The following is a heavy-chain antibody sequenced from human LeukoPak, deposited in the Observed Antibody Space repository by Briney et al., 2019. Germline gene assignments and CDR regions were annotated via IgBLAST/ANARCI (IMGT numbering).Heavy chain of an antibody. CDR2: ISSSGRTM. Sequence: GGSLRLSCAASGFSFSSNSMNWVRQAPGKGLEWVSYISSSGRTMYYADSVKGRFTISRDNAKNLLYLQMNSLRAEDTAVYYCASCGSGSYRPVDYWGQGTLVTVSS. CDR1: GFSFSSNS. J-gene: IGHJ4*02. V-gene: IGHV3-48*04. CDR3: ASCGSGSYRPVDY. D-gene: IGHD3-10*01.